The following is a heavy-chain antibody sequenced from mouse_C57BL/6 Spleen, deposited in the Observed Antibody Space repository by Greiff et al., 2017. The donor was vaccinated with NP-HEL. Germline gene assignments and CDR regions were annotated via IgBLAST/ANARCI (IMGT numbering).Heavy chain of an antibody. D-gene: IGHD2-3*01. J-gene: IGHJ3*01. V-gene: IGHV1-42*01. CDR1: GYSFTGYY. CDR3: AIPLDGYYPAWFAY. CDR2: INPSTGGT. Sequence: EVQLQQSGPELVKPGASVKISCKASGYSFTGYYMNWVKQSPEKSLEWIGEINPSTGGTTYNQKFKAKATLTVDKSSSTAYMQLKSLTSEDSAVYYCAIPLDGYYPAWFAYWGQGTLVTVSA.